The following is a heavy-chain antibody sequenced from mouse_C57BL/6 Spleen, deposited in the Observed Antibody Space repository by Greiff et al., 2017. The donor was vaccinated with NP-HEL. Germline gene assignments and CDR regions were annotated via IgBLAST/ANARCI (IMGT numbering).Heavy chain of an antibody. CDR3: ARSNYYGSCPWFAW. CDR1: GFNFKDYY. V-gene: IGHV14-2*01. CDR2: IDPDDGET. J-gene: IGHJ3*01. D-gene: IGHD1-1*01. Sequence: EVQLVESGAELVKPGASVKLSCTASGFNFKDYYMHWVKQRTEQGLEWIGRIDPDDGETKYAPKFQGKSTITVDTSSNTAYLQLSSLTSEDTAVCYCARSNYYGSCPWFAWWGEGTLVAVSA.